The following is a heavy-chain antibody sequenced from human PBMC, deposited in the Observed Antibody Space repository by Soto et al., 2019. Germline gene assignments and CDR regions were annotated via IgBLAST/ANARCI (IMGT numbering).Heavy chain of an antibody. CDR2: ISYDGSNK. CDR1: GFTFSSYA. CDR3: ARSIAVAGTRFDY. Sequence: VQLVESGGGVVQPGRSLRLSCAASGFTFSSYAMHWVRQAPGKGLEWVAVISYDGSNKYYADSVKGRFTISRDNSKNTLYLQMNSLRAEDTAVYYCARSIAVAGTRFDYWGQGTLVTVSS. V-gene: IGHV3-30-3*01. J-gene: IGHJ4*02. D-gene: IGHD6-19*01.